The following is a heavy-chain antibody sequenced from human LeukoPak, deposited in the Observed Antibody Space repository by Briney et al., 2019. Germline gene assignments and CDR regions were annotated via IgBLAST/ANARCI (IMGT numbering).Heavy chain of an antibody. J-gene: IGHJ4*02. CDR3: ARGDSSSWYGGAFDY. D-gene: IGHD6-13*01. Sequence: GGSLRLSCAASGVTFSSYSMNWVRQAPGKGLEWVSSISSSSSYIYYADSVKGRFTISRDNAKNSLYLQMISLRAEDTAVYYCARGDSSSWYGGAFDYWGQGTLVTVSS. CDR2: ISSSSSYI. CDR1: GVTFSSYS. V-gene: IGHV3-21*01.